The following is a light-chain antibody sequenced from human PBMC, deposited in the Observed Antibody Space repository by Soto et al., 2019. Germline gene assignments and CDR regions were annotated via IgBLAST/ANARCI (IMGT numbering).Light chain of an antibody. J-gene: IGKJ1*01. CDR1: QSVSSY. CDR2: DAS. CDR3: QQRSSWPPT. Sequence: EIVLTQSPATLSLSPGERANLSCRASQSVSSYLAWYQQKPGQAPRLLIYDASNRATGIPARFSGSGSGTDFTLTISSLEPEDFAVYYCQQRSSWPPTFGQGTKVDIK. V-gene: IGKV3-11*01.